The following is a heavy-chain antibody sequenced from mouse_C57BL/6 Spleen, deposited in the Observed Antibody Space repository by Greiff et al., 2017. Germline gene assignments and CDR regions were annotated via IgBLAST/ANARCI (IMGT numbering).Heavy chain of an antibody. CDR3: AREPIATGTPYAMDD. CDR1: GFTFSSYA. Sequence: EVQLQESGEGLVKPGGSLKLSCAASGFTFSSYAMSWVRQTPGKRLEWVAYISSGGGYTYYADTVKGRFTISRDNARNTLYLQMSSLKSEDTAMYYCAREPIATGTPYAMDDWGKGTTVTVSS. J-gene: IGHJ4*01. CDR2: ISSGGGYT. D-gene: IGHD1-2*01. V-gene: IGHV5S21*01.